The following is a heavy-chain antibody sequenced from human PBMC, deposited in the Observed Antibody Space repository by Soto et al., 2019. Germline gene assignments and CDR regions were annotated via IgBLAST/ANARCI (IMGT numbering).Heavy chain of an antibody. J-gene: IGHJ6*03. CDR2: MNPNSGNT. CDR3: ARASPYDYYYYYYMDV. V-gene: IGHV1-8*01. Sequence: QVQLVQSGAEVKKPGASVKVSCKASGYTFTSYDINWVRQATGQGLEWMGWMNPNSGNTGYAQKFQGRVTMTRNTSISTAYMELSSLRSEDTAVYYCARASPYDYYYYYYMDVWGNGTTVTVSS. CDR1: GYTFTSYD. D-gene: IGHD4-17*01.